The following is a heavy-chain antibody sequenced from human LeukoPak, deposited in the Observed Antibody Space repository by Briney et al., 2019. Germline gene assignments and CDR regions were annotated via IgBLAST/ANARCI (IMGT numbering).Heavy chain of an antibody. CDR3: ARDKTGYSSSWRDAFDI. V-gene: IGHV3-21*01. CDR1: GFIFSSYN. Sequence: GGSLRLSCAASGFIFSSYNMNWVRQAPGKGLEWVSSISSSSSYIYYADSVKGRFTISRDNAKNSLYLQMNSLRAEDTAVYYCARDKTGYSSSWRDAFDIWGQGTMVIVSS. D-gene: IGHD6-13*01. J-gene: IGHJ3*02. CDR2: ISSSSSYI.